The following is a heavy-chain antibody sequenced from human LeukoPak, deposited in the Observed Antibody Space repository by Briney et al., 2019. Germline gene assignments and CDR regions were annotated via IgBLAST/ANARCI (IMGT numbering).Heavy chain of an antibody. Sequence: SETLSLTCTVSGGSISSSSYYWGWIRQPAGKGLEWIGRIYTSGSTNYNPSLKSRVTISVDTSKNQFSLKLSSVTAADTAVYYWGGHRLVVVVVTGYFKHWGKATWSPSPQ. CDR1: GGSISSSSYY. CDR2: IYTSGST. V-gene: IGHV4-61*02. D-gene: IGHD2-15*01. CDR3: GGHRLVVVVVTGYFKH. J-gene: IGHJ1*01.